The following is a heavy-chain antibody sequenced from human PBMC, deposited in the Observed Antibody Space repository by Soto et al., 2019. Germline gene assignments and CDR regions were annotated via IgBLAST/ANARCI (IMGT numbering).Heavy chain of an antibody. CDR2: ISDSGST. D-gene: IGHD2-2*01. J-gene: IGHJ4*02. CDR1: GFTFSTYA. V-gene: IGHV3-23*01. Sequence: EVQLLESGGGLVQPGGSLRLSCTASGFTFSTYAMSWVRQAPGKGLEWVSTISDSGSTYYADSVKGRFTSPRANSTNTLYLEMNSLRAEDTAVYYCAKDKGGRYCSRTSCLYSFDYWGQGTLVTVSS. CDR3: AKDKGGRYCSRTSCLYSFDY.